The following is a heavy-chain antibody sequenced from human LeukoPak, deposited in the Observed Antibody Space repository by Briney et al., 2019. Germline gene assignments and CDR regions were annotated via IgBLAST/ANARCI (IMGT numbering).Heavy chain of an antibody. Sequence: GGSLRLSCAASGFTFSSYAMSWVRQAPGKGLEWVAFIRYDGSNKYYADSVKGRFTIYRDNSKNTLYLQMNSLRAEDTAVYYCAKDLRITISHWGQGTLVTVSS. CDR2: IRYDGSNK. CDR1: GFTFSSYA. D-gene: IGHD3-9*01. V-gene: IGHV3-30*02. J-gene: IGHJ4*02. CDR3: AKDLRITISH.